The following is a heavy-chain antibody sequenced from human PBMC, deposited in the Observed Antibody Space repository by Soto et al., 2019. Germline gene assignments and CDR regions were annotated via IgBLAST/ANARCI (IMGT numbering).Heavy chain of an antibody. CDR2: MNPNSGNT. V-gene: IGHV1-8*01. CDR3: ARRKPGGNFYYYYYGMDV. CDR1: GYTFTSYD. D-gene: IGHD2-21*02. Sequence: ASVKVSCKASGYTFTSYDINWVRQATGQGLEWMGWMNPNSGNTGYAQKFQGRFTMTRNTSISTAHMELSSLRSEDTAVYYCARRKPGGNFYYYYYGMDVWGQGTTVTVSS. J-gene: IGHJ6*02.